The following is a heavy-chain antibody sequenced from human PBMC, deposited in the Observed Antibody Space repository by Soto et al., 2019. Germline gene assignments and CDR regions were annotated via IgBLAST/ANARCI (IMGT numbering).Heavy chain of an antibody. D-gene: IGHD3-9*01. V-gene: IGHV1-69*02. CDR2: IIPILGIA. CDR3: ATDILTGGVDY. Sequence: QVQLVQSGAEVKKPGSSVKVSCKASGGTFSSYTISWVRQAPGQGLEWMGRIIPILGIANYAQKFQGRVTITADKSTSTAYMELSSLRSEDTAVYYCATDILTGGVDYWGQGTLVTVSS. CDR1: GGTFSSYT. J-gene: IGHJ4*02.